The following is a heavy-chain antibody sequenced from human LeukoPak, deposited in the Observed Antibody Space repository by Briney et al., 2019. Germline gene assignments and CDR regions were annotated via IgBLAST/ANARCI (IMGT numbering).Heavy chain of an antibody. D-gene: IGHD3-22*01. CDR2: IHGGGST. CDR1: GFTVSSNY. J-gene: IGHJ5*02. Sequence: PGGSLRLSCAASGFTVSSNYMSWVRQAPGKGLEWVSLIHGGGSTYYADSVKGRFTISRDNSKNTLYLQMNSLRAEDTAVYYCARDSEDYYDSSGYYTSGPGTLVTVSS. CDR3: ARDSEDYYDSSGYYT. V-gene: IGHV3-53*01.